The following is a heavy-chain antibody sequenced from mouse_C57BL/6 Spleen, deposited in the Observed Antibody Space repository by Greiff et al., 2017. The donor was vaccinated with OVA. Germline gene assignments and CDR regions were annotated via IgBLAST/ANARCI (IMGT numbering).Heavy chain of an antibody. V-gene: IGHV3-6*01. CDR1: GYSITSGYY. D-gene: IGHD1-1*01. J-gene: IGHJ1*03. Sequence: EVKLMESGPGLVKPSQSLSLTCSVTGYSITSGYYWNWIRQFPGNKLEWMGYISYDGSNNYNPSLKNRISITRDTSKNQFFLKLNSVTTEDTATYYCAKEVYYYGSLWYFDVWGTGTTVTVSS. CDR3: AKEVYYYGSLWYFDV. CDR2: ISYDGSN.